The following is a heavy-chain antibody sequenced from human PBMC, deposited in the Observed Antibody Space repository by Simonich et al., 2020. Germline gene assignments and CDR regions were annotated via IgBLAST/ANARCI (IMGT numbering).Heavy chain of an antibody. CDR3: ARVRFEAFDI. CDR2: INPSSGGT. V-gene: IGHV1-2*02. Sequence: QVQLVQSGAEVKKPGASVKVSCKASGYTFTGYYMHWVRQAPGQGLEWMGWINPSSGGTNHAQKFQGRVTMTRDTSIRTAYMELSRLRADDTAVYYCARVRFEAFDIWGQGTMVTVSS. J-gene: IGHJ3*02. CDR1: GYTFTGYY.